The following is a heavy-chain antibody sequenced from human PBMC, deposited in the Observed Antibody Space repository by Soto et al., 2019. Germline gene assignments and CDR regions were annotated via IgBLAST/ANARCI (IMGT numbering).Heavy chain of an antibody. CDR1: GFTFSTYA. V-gene: IGHV3-23*01. D-gene: IGHD3-10*01. J-gene: IGHJ6*03. CDR3: TKTPRSYYYYMDV. Sequence: EVQVLESGGGLVQPGGSLRLSCVASGFTFSTYAMNRVRQAPGKGLEWVSGISGSGSDRYYADSVRGRFTISRDNSNNTLNLQMDSLRAEDTAIYYCTKTPRSYYYYMDVWGKGTTVTVSS. CDR2: ISGSGSDR.